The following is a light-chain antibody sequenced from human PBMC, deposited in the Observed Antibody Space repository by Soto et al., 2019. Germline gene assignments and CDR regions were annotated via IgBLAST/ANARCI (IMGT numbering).Light chain of an antibody. J-gene: IGKJ1*01. CDR2: GAS. CDR3: QQYGNSPQT. Sequence: EVVLTQSPGTLSLSPGERANLSXXATQSLSNKIYLDWYXQKXGQAPRXXXYGASSRATGIPNRFSGSGSGTDFTLTISRLEPEDFAVYYCQQYGNSPQTFGQGTKVDIK. V-gene: IGKV3-20*01. CDR1: QSLSNKIY.